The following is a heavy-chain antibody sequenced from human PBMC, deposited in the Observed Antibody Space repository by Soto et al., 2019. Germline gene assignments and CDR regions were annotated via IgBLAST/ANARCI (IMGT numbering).Heavy chain of an antibody. CDR1: GYSFTSYG. Sequence: ASVKVSCKASGYSFTSYGISWVRRAPGQGLEWMGWISPYNGHTQFVQRFQGRVTMTTDTSTKTAYMELRNLRSDDTAHYYCARDLTIVPATHPRLENYGMDVWGQGXTVTVYS. J-gene: IGHJ6*02. D-gene: IGHD2-2*01. CDR2: ISPYNGHT. V-gene: IGHV1-18*01. CDR3: ARDLTIVPATHPRLENYGMDV.